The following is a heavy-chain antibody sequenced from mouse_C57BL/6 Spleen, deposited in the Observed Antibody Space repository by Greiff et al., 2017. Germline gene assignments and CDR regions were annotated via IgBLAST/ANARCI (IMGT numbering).Heavy chain of an antibody. CDR3: ARGLYYSILYAMDY. D-gene: IGHD2-5*01. CDR2: INPSTGGT. Sequence: EVQLVESGPELVKPGASVKISCKASGYSFTGYYMNWVKQSPEKSLEWIGEINPSTGGTTYNQKFKAKATLTVDKSSSTAYMQLKSLTSEDSAVYYCARGLYYSILYAMDYWGQGTSVTVSS. V-gene: IGHV1-42*01. CDR1: GYSFTGYY. J-gene: IGHJ4*01.